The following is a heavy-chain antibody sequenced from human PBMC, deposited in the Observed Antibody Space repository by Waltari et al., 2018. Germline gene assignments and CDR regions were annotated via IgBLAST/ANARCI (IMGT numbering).Heavy chain of an antibody. CDR3: ARAPFTIFGVVTYYFDY. CDR2: ISYDGSNK. V-gene: IGHV3-30-3*01. J-gene: IGHJ4*02. D-gene: IGHD3-3*01. CDR1: GFTFSSYA. Sequence: QVQLVESGGGVVQPGRTLRLSCAASGFTFSSYAMHWVRQAPGTGLEWVAVISYDGSNKYYADSVKGRFTISRDNSKNTLYLQMNSLRAEDTAVYYCARAPFTIFGVVTYYFDYWGQGTLVTVSS.